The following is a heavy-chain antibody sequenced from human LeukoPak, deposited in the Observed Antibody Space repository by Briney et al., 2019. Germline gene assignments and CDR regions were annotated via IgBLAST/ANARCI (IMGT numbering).Heavy chain of an antibody. CDR3: AKTYYHGSGSYYDF. J-gene: IGHJ4*02. V-gene: IGHV3-23*01. Sequence: GGSLRLSCAASGFTFSSYSMNWVRQAPGKRLEWVSAVSDSGGSTYYADSVKGRFAVSRDNSKNTLYLQMNSLRAEDTAVYYCAKTYYHGSGSYYDFWGQGTLVTVSS. D-gene: IGHD3-10*01. CDR1: GFTFSSYS. CDR2: VSDSGGST.